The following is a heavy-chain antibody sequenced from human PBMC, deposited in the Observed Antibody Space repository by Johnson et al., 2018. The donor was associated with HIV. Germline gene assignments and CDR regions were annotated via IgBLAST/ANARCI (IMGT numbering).Heavy chain of an antibody. CDR2: IYSGGSI. Sequence: VQLVESGGGVVQPGRSLRLSCAASGFTLSSYAMHWVRQAPGKGLEWVSVIYSGGSIYFADSVKCRFTISRDNSKNTLYLQMGSLRAEDMAVYYCARDDSSSNGRAFDIWGQGTMVTVSS. V-gene: IGHV3-66*01. J-gene: IGHJ3*02. D-gene: IGHD6-6*01. CDR3: ARDDSSSNGRAFDI. CDR1: GFTLSSYA.